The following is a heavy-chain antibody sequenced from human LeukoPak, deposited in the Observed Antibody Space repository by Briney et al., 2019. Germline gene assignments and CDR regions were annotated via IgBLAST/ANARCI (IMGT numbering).Heavy chain of an antibody. D-gene: IGHD3-9*01. Sequence: GGSLRLSCAASGFTFSSYAMSWVRQAPGKGLEWVSAISGSGGSTYYTDSVKGRFTISRDNSKNTLYLQMNSLRAEDTAVYYCAGVLRYFDWLFDYWGQGTLVTVSS. CDR1: GFTFSSYA. CDR3: AGVLRYFDWLFDY. J-gene: IGHJ4*02. CDR2: ISGSGGST. V-gene: IGHV3-23*01.